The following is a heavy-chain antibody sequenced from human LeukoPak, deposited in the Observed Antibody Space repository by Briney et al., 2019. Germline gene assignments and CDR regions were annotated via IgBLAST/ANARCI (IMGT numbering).Heavy chain of an antibody. D-gene: IGHD3-10*01. CDR3: ARGDKMRYYYGSGTRWNPGDAFDI. CDR2: INHSGST. CDR1: GGSFSGYY. Sequence: PSETLSLTCAVYGGSFSGYYWSWIRQPPGKGLEWIGEINHSGSTNYNPSLKSRVTISVDTSKNQFSLKLSSVTAADTAVYYCARGDKMRYYYGSGTRWNPGDAFDIWGQGTMVTVSS. V-gene: IGHV4-34*01. J-gene: IGHJ3*02.